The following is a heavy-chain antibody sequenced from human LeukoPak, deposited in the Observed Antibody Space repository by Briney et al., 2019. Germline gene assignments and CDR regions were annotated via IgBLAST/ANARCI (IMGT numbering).Heavy chain of an antibody. CDR3: ARGYCSSTSCYLFDY. Sequence: ASVKVSCKASGYTFTGYYMHWVRQAPGQGLEWMGWINPNSGGTNYAQKFQGRVTMTRDTSIGTAYMELSRLRSDDTAVYYCARGYCSSTSCYLFDYWGQGTLVTVSS. J-gene: IGHJ4*02. D-gene: IGHD2-2*01. CDR2: INPNSGGT. V-gene: IGHV1-2*02. CDR1: GYTFTGYY.